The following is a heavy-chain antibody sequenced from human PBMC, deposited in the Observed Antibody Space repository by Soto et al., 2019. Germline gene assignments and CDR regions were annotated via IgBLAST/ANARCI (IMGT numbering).Heavy chain of an antibody. J-gene: IGHJ4*02. CDR1: GYTFTSYG. Sequence: ASVKVSCKASGYTFTSYGISWVRQAPGQGLEWMGWISAYNGNTNYAQKLRGRVTMTTDTSTSTAYMELRSLRSNDTAVYYCARVHSSGWSPFYYFDYWGQGTLVTVSS. D-gene: IGHD6-19*01. CDR2: ISAYNGNT. CDR3: ARVHSSGWSPFYYFDY. V-gene: IGHV1-18*01.